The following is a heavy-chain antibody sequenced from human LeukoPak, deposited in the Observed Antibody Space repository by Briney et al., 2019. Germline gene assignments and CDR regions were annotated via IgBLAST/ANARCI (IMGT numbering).Heavy chain of an antibody. CDR2: ILPNSGDT. D-gene: IGHD2-2*01. Sequence: ASVKVSCKASGYTFPVYYIHWLRQDPGEGLEWVGWILPNSGDTFYAQRFRGRVTMTSDTSINTAYMDLNKLTSDDTAVYFCARPPQELVSAAPFDYWGQGTLVTVSS. V-gene: IGHV1-2*02. J-gene: IGHJ4*02. CDR3: ARPPQELVSAAPFDY. CDR1: GYTFPVYY.